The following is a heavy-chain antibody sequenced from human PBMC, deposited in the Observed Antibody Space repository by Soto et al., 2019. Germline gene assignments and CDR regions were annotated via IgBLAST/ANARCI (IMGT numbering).Heavy chain of an antibody. D-gene: IGHD3-22*01. CDR2: IHTSGTT. CDR1: PASIITTYS. Sequence: QLQLQESGPGLVKPSETLSLTCTVSPASIITTYSWSWIRQPAGKGLEWLGRIHTSGTTNYNPSLKSLVSMSVDTSKNQFTLKLRSVTAADTAVYYCARAYYFDDTGNWFDPWGQGTRVTVSS. CDR3: ARAYYFDDTGNWFDP. J-gene: IGHJ5*02. V-gene: IGHV4-4*07.